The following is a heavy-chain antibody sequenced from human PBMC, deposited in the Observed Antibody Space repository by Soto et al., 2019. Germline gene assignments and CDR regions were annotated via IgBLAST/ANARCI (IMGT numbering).Heavy chain of an antibody. Sequence: GGSLRLSCAASGFTFSSYWMHWVRQDPEKGLVWVSRINGDGISTSYADSVKGRFTISRDNAKDTLYLHMNSLGAEDTAVYYCARISQGTYCSGGNCYSDYWGQGPLVTVSS. CDR2: INGDGIST. CDR1: GFTFSSYW. D-gene: IGHD2-15*01. J-gene: IGHJ4*02. V-gene: IGHV3-74*01. CDR3: ARISQGTYCSGGNCYSDY.